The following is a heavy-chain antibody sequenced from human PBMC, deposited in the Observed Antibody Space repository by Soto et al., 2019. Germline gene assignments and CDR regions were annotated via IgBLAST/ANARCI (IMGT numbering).Heavy chain of an antibody. Sequence: PGGSLRLSCAASGFTFSSYAMHWVRQAPGKGLEWVAVISYDGSNKYYADSVKGRFTISRDNSKNTLYLQMNSLRAEDTAVYYCAREGSAYCGSDCYETDAFDIWGQGTMVTVSS. D-gene: IGHD2-21*02. J-gene: IGHJ3*02. CDR1: GFTFSSYA. CDR2: ISYDGSNK. CDR3: AREGSAYCGSDCYETDAFDI. V-gene: IGHV3-30-3*01.